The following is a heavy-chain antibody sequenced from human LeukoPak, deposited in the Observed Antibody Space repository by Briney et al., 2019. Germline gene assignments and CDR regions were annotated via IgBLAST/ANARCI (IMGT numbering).Heavy chain of an antibody. CDR2: IFSSGST. Sequence: PSETLSLTCTVSGGSLSPYYWSWIRQSPEKGLEWIGYIFSSGSTNFNPSLTSRVTMSVDTSKTQFSLRLTSVTAADTAVYYCARGGVAAAEFDYWGQGILVTVSS. D-gene: IGHD6-25*01. CDR3: ARGGVAAAEFDY. CDR1: GGSLSPYY. V-gene: IGHV4-59*01. J-gene: IGHJ4*02.